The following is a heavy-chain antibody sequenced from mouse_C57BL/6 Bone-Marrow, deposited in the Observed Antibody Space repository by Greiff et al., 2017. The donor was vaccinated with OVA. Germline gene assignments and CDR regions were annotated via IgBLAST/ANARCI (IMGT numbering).Heavy chain of an antibody. CDR1: GYTFTDYY. V-gene: IGHV1-19*01. Sequence: EVKLQQSGPVLVKPGASVKMSCKASGYTFTDYYMNWVKQSHGKSLEWIGVINPYNGGTSYNQKFKGKATLTVDKSSSTAYMELNSLTSEDSAVYYCARGAYYYGSVFDYWGQGTTLTVSS. CDR3: ARGAYYYGSVFDY. CDR2: INPYNGGT. J-gene: IGHJ2*01. D-gene: IGHD1-1*01.